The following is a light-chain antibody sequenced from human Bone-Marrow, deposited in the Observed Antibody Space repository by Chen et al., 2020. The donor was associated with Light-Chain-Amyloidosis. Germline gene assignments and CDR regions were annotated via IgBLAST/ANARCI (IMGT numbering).Light chain of an antibody. CDR1: KSNIRADND. CDR2: NDN. V-gene: IGLV1-40*01. J-gene: IGLJ2*01. CDR3: QSYDDSLSGVV. Sequence: QSVLTQQPSVSGAPGERVTISCTGSKSNIRADNDVHWYHVLPGTAPKVVIYNDNKRPSGVPDRFSGSRSGTSDSLAMTGLQAEDEADYYCQSYDDSLSGVVFGGGTKLTVL.